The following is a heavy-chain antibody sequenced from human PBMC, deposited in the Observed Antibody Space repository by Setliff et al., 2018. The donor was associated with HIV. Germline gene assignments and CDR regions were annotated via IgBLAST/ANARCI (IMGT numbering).Heavy chain of an antibody. D-gene: IGHD3-10*01. V-gene: IGHV3-9*01. CDR1: GFRFGHYV. CDR2: ISWSSGGV. J-gene: IGHJ6*03. Sequence: PGGSLRLSCAASGFRFGHYVMHWVRQPPGKGLEWVSGISWSSGGVGYADSMKGRFTISRDNSNNMLYLQMNSLRAEDTAVYYCARAGSFDPYYYMDVWGKGTTVTVSS. CDR3: ARAGSFDPYYYMDV.